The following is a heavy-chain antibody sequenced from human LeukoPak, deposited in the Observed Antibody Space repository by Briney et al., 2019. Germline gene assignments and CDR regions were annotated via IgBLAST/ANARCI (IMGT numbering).Heavy chain of an antibody. D-gene: IGHD5-18*01. CDR3: ARDPLGYSYGTTAEYFQH. Sequence: GGSLRLSCATSGFTFSSYWMSWVRQAPGKGLEWVANIKQDGSEKHYVDSVKGRFTISRDNAKNSPYLQMNSLRAEDTAVYYCARDPLGYSYGTTAEYFQHWGQGTLVTVSS. V-gene: IGHV3-7*01. CDR1: GFTFSSYW. CDR2: IKQDGSEK. J-gene: IGHJ1*01.